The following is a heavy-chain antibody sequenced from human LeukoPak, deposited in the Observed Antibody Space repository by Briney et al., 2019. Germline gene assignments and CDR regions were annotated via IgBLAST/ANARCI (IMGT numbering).Heavy chain of an antibody. D-gene: IGHD1-26*01. V-gene: IGHV4-34*01. J-gene: IGHJ6*02. CDR2: INHSGST. CDR1: GGSFSGYY. CDR3: ARDGHELILTYYYGMDV. Sequence: PSETLSLTCAVYGGSFSGYYWSWIRQPPGKGLEWIGEINHSGSTNYNSSLKSRVTISVDTSKNQFSLKLSSVTAADTAVYYCARDGHELILTYYYGMDVWGQGTTVTVSS.